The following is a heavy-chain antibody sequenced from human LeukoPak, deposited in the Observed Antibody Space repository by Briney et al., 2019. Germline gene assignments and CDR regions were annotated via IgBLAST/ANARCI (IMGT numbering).Heavy chain of an antibody. J-gene: IGHJ6*02. CDR3: ARDVRSLMDV. D-gene: IGHD3-10*02. CDR2: ISSDSNTM. Sequence: GGSLRLSCAASGLILSSYSMNWVRQAPGKGLEWVSYISSDSNTMYYADSVKGRFTISRDNAKNSLYLQMNTLRAEDTAVYYCARDVRSLMDVWGQGTTVTVYS. CDR1: GLILSSYS. V-gene: IGHV3-48*01.